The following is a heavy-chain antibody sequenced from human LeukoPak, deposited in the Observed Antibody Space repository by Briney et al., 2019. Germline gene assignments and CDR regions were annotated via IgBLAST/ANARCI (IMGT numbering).Heavy chain of an antibody. CDR1: GFTFSSYS. CDR3: TSLRDSSGYYYEGDAFDI. Sequence: GGSLRLSCAASGFTFSSYSMSWVRQAPGKGLEWVGFIRSKAYGGTTKYAASVKGRFTISRDDSKSIAYLQMNSLKTEDTAVYYCTSLRDSSGYYYEGDAFDIWGQGTMVTVSS. V-gene: IGHV3-49*04. D-gene: IGHD3-22*01. J-gene: IGHJ3*02. CDR2: IRSKAYGGTT.